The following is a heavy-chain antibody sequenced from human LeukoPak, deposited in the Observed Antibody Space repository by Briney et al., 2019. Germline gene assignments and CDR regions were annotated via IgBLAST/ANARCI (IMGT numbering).Heavy chain of an antibody. CDR1: GFPFTTYA. CDR2: ISGSGGST. J-gene: IGHJ4*02. V-gene: IGHV3-23*01. D-gene: IGHD3-22*01. Sequence: GGSLRLSCAASGFPFTTYAMSWVRQAPGKGREWVGAISGSGGSTYYADSVKRLFTISRDNSKTTLYLQMNSLRPEDTAVYYCAKTITMIVVVNGPFDYWGQGTLVTVSS. CDR3: AKTITMIVVVNGPFDY.